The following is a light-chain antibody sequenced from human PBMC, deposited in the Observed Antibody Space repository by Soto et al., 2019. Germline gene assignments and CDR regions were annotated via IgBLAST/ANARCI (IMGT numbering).Light chain of an antibody. V-gene: IGLV1-40*01. CDR3: QSYDSSLSGWV. CDR2: GNS. CDR1: SSNIGAGYD. Sequence: QSVLTQPPSVSGAPGQRVNISCTGSSSNIGAGYDVHWYQQLPGTAPKLLIYGNSTRPSGVPDRFSGSKSGTSASLAITGLQAEDEADYYCQSYDSSLSGWVFGGGTKLTVL. J-gene: IGLJ3*02.